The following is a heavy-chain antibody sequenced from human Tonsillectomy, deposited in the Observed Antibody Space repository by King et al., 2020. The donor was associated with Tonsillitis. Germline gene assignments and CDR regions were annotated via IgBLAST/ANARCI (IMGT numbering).Heavy chain of an antibody. J-gene: IGHJ4*02. CDR1: GYTFSSYG. Sequence: VQLVESGAEVKKPGASVKVSCKASGYTFSSYGISWVRQAPGQGLEWRGWISAYNGNTNYAQKLQGRVTMTRDTSTSTAYMELRSLRSDDTAVYYCAKDGRDYDILTGLEPGGQGPLVTGSS. CDR2: ISAYNGNT. V-gene: IGHV1-18*04. CDR3: AKDGRDYDILTGLEP. D-gene: IGHD3-9*01.